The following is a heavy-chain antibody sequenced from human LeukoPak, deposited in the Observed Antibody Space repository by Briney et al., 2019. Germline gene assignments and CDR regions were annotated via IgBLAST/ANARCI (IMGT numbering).Heavy chain of an antibody. CDR2: ISGSGGST. CDR3: ARESESYDSSGSTFAY. V-gene: IGHV3-23*01. CDR1: GFTFSSYA. Sequence: GGSLRLSCAASGFTFSSYAMSWVRQAPGKGLEWVSAISGSGGSTYYADSVKGRFTISRDNSKNSLYLQMNSLRAEDTAVYYCARESESYDSSGSTFAYWGQGTLVTVSS. J-gene: IGHJ4*02. D-gene: IGHD3-22*01.